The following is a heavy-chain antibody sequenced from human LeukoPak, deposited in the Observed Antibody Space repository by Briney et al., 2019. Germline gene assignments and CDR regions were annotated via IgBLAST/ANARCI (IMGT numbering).Heavy chain of an antibody. D-gene: IGHD3-3*01. CDR1: GYTFTSYD. V-gene: IGHV1-8*01. Sequence: GASVKVSCKASGYTFTSYDINWVRQATGQGLEWMGWMNPNSGNTGYAQKFQGRVTMTTDTSTSTAYMELRSLRSDDTAVYYCASANYDFWSGSPDYYGMDVWGQGTTVTVSS. CDR3: ASANYDFWSGSPDYYGMDV. CDR2: MNPNSGNT. J-gene: IGHJ6*02.